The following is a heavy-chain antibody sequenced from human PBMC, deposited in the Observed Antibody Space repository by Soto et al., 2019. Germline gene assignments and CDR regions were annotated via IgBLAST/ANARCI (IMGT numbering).Heavy chain of an antibody. V-gene: IGHV3-11*01. CDR1: VFPFSDYY. Sequence: GGSLRLSCAASVFPFSDYYMSWIRQAPGKGLEWVSYISSSGSTIYYADSVKGRFTISRDNAKNSLYLQMNSLRAEDTAVYYCARDRAYCSGGSCYPAVNYWGQGTLVTVSS. CDR2: ISSSGSTI. J-gene: IGHJ4*02. D-gene: IGHD2-15*01. CDR3: ARDRAYCSGGSCYPAVNY.